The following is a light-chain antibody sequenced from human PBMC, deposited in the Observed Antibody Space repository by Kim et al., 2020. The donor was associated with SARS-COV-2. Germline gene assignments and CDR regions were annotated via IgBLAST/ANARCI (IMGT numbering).Light chain of an antibody. Sequence: DIQMTQSPSSLSASVGDRVTITCQASQDISNYLNWYQQKPGKAPKLLIYDASNLETGVPSRFSGSGSGTDFTFTISSLQPEDIATYYCQQYYNLPMYTFGQGTKLEI. CDR1: QDISNY. V-gene: IGKV1-33*01. CDR3: QQYYNLPMYT. CDR2: DAS. J-gene: IGKJ2*01.